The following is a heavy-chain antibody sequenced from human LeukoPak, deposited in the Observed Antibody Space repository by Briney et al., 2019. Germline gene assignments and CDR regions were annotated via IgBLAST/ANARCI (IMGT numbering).Heavy chain of an antibody. D-gene: IGHD6-19*01. V-gene: IGHV3-48*03. J-gene: IGHJ4*02. Sequence: PGGSLRLSCIASGFAFNSYEMNWVRQAPGKGLEWVSYISSSGSIKHYADSVKGRLTISRDNAENSLYLQMNSLRAEDTAVYYCARARYTSGWETLDYWGQGALVTVSS. CDR1: GFAFNSYE. CDR2: ISSSGSIK. CDR3: ARARYTSGWETLDY.